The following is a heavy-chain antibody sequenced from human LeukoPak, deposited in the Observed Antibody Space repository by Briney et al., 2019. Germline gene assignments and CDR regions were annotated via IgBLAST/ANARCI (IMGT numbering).Heavy chain of an antibody. D-gene: IGHD2-15*01. CDR1: EGLTSFYY. V-gene: IGHV4-4*09. J-gene: IGHJ4*02. CDR2: IHTSGST. Sequence: PSETLSLTCTVSEGLTSFYYWTWIRQPPGKGLEWIGNIHTSGSTDYDPSFKSRVTMSIDTSKNQFSLRLTSVTAADTAVYYCARPGQSSWWVYFNYWGQGSLVTVSS. CDR3: ARPGQSSWWVYFNY.